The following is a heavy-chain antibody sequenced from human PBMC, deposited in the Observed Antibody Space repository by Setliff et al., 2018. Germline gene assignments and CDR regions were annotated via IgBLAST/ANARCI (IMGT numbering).Heavy chain of an antibody. Sequence: SETLSLTCAVYGGSFSGHHWCWIRQPPWKGLEWIGEINHSGSANYNPSLKSRVTISLDTSKNQFSLKLNSVTAADMAVYYCARGYCSSSGCFFAGWFDPWGQGTLVTVSS. CDR1: GGSFSGHH. CDR2: INHSGSA. J-gene: IGHJ5*02. CDR3: ARGYCSSSGCFFAGWFDP. V-gene: IGHV4-34*01. D-gene: IGHD2-2*01.